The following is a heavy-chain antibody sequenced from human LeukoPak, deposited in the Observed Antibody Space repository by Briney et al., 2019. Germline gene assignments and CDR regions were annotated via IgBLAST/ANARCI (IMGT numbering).Heavy chain of an antibody. CDR2: IYTSGST. J-gene: IGHJ4*02. Sequence: SETLSLTCTVSGGSISSYCWSWIRQPAGKGLEWIGRIYTSGSTNYNPSLKSRVTMSVDTSKNQFSLKLSSVTAADTAVYYCARVGFWSGYYFDYWGQGTLVTVSS. V-gene: IGHV4-4*07. CDR3: ARVGFWSGYYFDY. CDR1: GGSISSYC. D-gene: IGHD3-3*01.